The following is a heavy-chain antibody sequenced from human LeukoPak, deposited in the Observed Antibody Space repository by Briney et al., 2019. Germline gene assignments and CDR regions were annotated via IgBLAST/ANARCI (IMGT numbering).Heavy chain of an antibody. CDR2: IYYSGST. D-gene: IGHD6-6*01. Sequence: SETLSLTCTVSGYPINNAYYWVWIRQPPGKGLEWIGYIYYSGSTYYNPSLKSRVTISVDTSKNQFSLKLSSVTAADTAVYYCARESHSSSSFYYYYMDVWGKGTTVTVSS. V-gene: IGHV4-38-2*02. J-gene: IGHJ6*03. CDR3: ARESHSSSSFYYYYMDV. CDR1: GYPINNAYY.